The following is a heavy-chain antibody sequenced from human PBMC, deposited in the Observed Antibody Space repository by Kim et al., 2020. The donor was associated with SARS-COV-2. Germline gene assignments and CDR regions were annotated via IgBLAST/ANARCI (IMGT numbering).Heavy chain of an antibody. V-gene: IGHV3-43*02. Sequence: GGSLRLSCAASGFTFDDYAMHWVRQAPGKGLEWVSLISGDGGSTYYADSVKGRFTISRDNSKNSLYLQMNSLRTEDTALYYCAKDSVRITIFGVVPRHYYYYYMDVWGKGTTVTVSS. D-gene: IGHD3-3*01. J-gene: IGHJ6*03. CDR1: GFTFDDYA. CDR2: ISGDGGST. CDR3: AKDSVRITIFGVVPRHYYYYYMDV.